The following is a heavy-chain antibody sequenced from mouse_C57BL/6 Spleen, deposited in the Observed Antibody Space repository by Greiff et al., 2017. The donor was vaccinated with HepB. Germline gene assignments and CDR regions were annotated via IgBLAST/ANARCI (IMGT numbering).Heavy chain of an antibody. D-gene: IGHD2-4*01. CDR2: ISYDGSN. J-gene: IGHJ4*01. Sequence: EVQLQESGPGLVKPSQSLSLTCSVTGYSITSGYYWNWIRQFPGNKLEWMGYISYDGSNNYNPSLKNRISITRDTSKNQFFLKLNSVTTEDTATYYCATQALYYDYDGYAMDYWGQGTSVTVSS. V-gene: IGHV3-6*01. CDR1: GYSITSGYY. CDR3: ATQALYYDYDGYAMDY.